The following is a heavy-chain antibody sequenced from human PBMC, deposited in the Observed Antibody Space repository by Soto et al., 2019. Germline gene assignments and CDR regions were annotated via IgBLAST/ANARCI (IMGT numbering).Heavy chain of an antibody. CDR2: INPSGGST. CDR3: ARGFLGSYDSSGPLVAFVF. Sequence: ASVKVSCKASGYTFTSYYMHWVRQAPGQGLEWMGIINPSGGSTSYAQKFQGRVTMTRDTSTSTVYMELSSLRSEDTAVYYCARGFLGSYDSSGPLVAFVFWGKGTMSPSPQ. V-gene: IGHV1-46*01. J-gene: IGHJ3*01. CDR1: GYTFTSYY. D-gene: IGHD3-22*01.